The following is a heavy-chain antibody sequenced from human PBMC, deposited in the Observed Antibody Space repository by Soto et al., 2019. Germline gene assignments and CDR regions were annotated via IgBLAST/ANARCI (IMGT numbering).Heavy chain of an antibody. Sequence: QVQLVQSGAEVKKPGASVKVSCKASGYTFTNYGLSWVRHAPGQGLEWMGWSSVYNGNPNYAQKFQGRVTMTTDTSTSTAYMELRSLRSDDTAVYYCARGDYGGNSDFLSNWGQGTLVTVSS. CDR1: GYTFTNYG. D-gene: IGHD4-17*01. CDR2: SSVYNGNP. V-gene: IGHV1-18*04. J-gene: IGHJ4*02. CDR3: ARGDYGGNSDFLSN.